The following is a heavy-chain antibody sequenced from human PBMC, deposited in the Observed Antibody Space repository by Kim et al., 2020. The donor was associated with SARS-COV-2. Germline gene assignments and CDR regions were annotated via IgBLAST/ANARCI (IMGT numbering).Heavy chain of an antibody. CDR3: ASWKWLEPFDY. D-gene: IGHD6-19*01. V-gene: IGHV1-2*06. CDR1: GYTFTDYY. CDR2: INPNSGGT. Sequence: ASVKVSCKTSGYTFTDYYIHWVRQAPGQGLEWMGRINPNSGGTNYALKFRGRVTMTRDTSISTAYMELSSLRSDDTAVYYCASWKWLEPFDYWGQGTLVT. J-gene: IGHJ4*02.